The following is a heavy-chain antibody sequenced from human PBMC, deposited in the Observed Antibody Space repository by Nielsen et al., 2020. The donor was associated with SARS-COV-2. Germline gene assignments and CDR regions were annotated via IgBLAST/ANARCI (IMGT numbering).Heavy chain of an antibody. J-gene: IGHJ3*02. CDR2: ISSSGSTI. V-gene: IGHV3-11*04. CDR1: GFTFSDYY. D-gene: IGHD2-2*01. Sequence: GESLKISCAASGFTFSDYYMSWIRQAPGKGLEWVSYISSSGSTIYYADSVKGRFTISRDNAKNSLYLQMNSLRAEDTAVYYCARVSVVGAFDIWGQGTMVTVSS. CDR3: ARVSVVGAFDI.